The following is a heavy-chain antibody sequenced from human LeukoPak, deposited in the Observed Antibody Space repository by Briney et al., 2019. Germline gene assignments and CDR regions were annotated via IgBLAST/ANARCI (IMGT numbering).Heavy chain of an antibody. CDR1: GFTFSDHY. Sequence: HAGGSLRLSCAASGFTFSDHYMDWVRQAPGKGLEWVGRSRNKANSYTTEYAASVKGRFTISRDDSKNSLYLQMNSLKTEGTAVYYCARVVVVPAARGNYYYMDVWGKGTTVTVSS. D-gene: IGHD2-2*01. CDR3: ARVVVVPAARGNYYYMDV. V-gene: IGHV3-72*01. CDR2: SRNKANSYTT. J-gene: IGHJ6*03.